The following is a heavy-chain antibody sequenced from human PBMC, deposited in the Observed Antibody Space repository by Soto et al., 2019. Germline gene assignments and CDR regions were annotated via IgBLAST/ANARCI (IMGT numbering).Heavy chain of an antibody. CDR1: GFTFSSYD. V-gene: IGHV3-30*18. J-gene: IGHJ4*02. CDR2: ISYDGSNK. Sequence: QVQRVESGGGVVQPGRSLRLSCAASGFTFSSYDMHWVRQAPGKGLEWVAVISYDGSNKCYADSVKGRFTISRDQSKNTLYLQMNSLRAEDTAVYYCAKESVSSGWIDYWGQGTLVTVSS. D-gene: IGHD6-19*01. CDR3: AKESVSSGWIDY.